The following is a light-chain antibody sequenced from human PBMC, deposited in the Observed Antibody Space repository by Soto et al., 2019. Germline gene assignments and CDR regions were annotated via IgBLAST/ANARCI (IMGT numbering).Light chain of an antibody. CDR3: QQYDSYIS. V-gene: IGKV1-5*03. Sequence: DIQMTQSPSTLSASVGDRVSMTCRASRTISTWLAWYQQKPGRAPKILIHKASSLEGGVPSRFSGSGSGTEFTLIISSLQADDVATYYCQQYDSYISFGGGTKVEIK. J-gene: IGKJ4*01. CDR2: KAS. CDR1: RTISTW.